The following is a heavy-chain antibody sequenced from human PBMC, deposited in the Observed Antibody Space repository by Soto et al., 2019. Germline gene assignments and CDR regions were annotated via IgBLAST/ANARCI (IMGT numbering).Heavy chain of an antibody. CDR3: ARGPEYYYGGSVLLDS. D-gene: IGHD3-22*01. CDR2: INHGGST. J-gene: IGHJ4*02. V-gene: IGHV4-34*01. CDR1: GGSFSGYY. Sequence: SETLSLTCAVYGGSFSGYYWSWIRRPPGKGLEWIAEINHGGSTSYNPSLKSRVTISLDTSKNQFSLKLNSVTAADTSVYYCARGPEYYYGGSVLLDSWGQGTLLSVSS.